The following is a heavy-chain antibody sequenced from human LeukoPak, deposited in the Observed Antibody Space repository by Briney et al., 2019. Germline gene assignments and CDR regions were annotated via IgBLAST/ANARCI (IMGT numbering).Heavy chain of an antibody. CDR1: GFTFSSYA. Sequence: GGSLRLSCAASGFTFSSYAMSWVRQAPGKGLEWASAISGSGGSTYYADSVKGRFTISRDNSKNTLYLQMNSLRAEDTAVYYCARVRRAAARYYYYGMDVWGQGTTVTVSS. J-gene: IGHJ6*02. CDR2: ISGSGGST. V-gene: IGHV3-23*01. D-gene: IGHD2-15*01. CDR3: ARVRRAAARYYYYGMDV.